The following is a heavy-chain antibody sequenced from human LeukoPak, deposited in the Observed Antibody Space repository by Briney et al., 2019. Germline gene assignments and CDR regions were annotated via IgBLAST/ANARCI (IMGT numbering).Heavy chain of an antibody. J-gene: IGHJ6*03. D-gene: IGHD3-3*02. Sequence: ASVKLSCKASGYTFNSFGISWVRQAPGQGLEWMGWISADNGDTSNAQKVQGRMTMTTDTSTTTAFMELRSLRLDDTAVYYCARDVSRRDRRDSNSIFFYDYFMDVWGKGTTVTVSS. V-gene: IGHV1-18*01. CDR3: ARDVSRRDRRDSNSIFFYDYFMDV. CDR1: GYTFNSFG. CDR2: ISADNGDT.